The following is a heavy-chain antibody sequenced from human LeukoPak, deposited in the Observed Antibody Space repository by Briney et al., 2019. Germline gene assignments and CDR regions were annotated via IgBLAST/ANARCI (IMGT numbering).Heavy chain of an antibody. D-gene: IGHD2-15*01. Sequence: GGSLRLSCSASGFTFSSFAMRWVRQAAGKGLELVSCISGTGGSTYYGDSAKGRFTISRDDSKNTLYLQMNSLRVEHTAVYHCARSLGGTCYSGLDNWGQGTLVTVSS. V-gene: IGHV3-23*01. J-gene: IGHJ4*02. CDR1: GFTFSSFA. CDR2: ISGTGGST. CDR3: ARSLGGTCYSGLDN.